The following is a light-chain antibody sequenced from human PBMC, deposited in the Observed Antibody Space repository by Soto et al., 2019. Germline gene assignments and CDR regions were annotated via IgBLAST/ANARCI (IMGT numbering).Light chain of an antibody. CDR2: GNN. Sequence: QSVLTQPPSVSGAPGQRVTISCTGSNSNIGAGYDVHWYQQLPRIAPKLLIYGNNIRPSGVPDRFSGSKFATSAYLTISGLQAEDEAEYNCQSQDGSLSVSVFGGGTKLTVL. V-gene: IGLV1-40*01. J-gene: IGLJ3*02. CDR1: NSNIGAGYD. CDR3: QSQDGSLSVSV.